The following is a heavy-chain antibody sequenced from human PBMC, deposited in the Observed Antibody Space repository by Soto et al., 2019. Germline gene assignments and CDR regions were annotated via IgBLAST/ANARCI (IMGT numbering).Heavy chain of an antibody. Sequence: HPGGSLRLSCAASGFTFSSYAMSWVRQAPGKGLEWVSAISGSGGSTYYADSVKGRFTISRDNSKNTLYLQMNSLRAEDTAVYYCAKDYLAAALYPVDYWGQGTLVTVSS. CDR3: AKDYLAAALYPVDY. J-gene: IGHJ4*02. D-gene: IGHD6-13*01. V-gene: IGHV3-23*01. CDR2: ISGSGGST. CDR1: GFTFSSYA.